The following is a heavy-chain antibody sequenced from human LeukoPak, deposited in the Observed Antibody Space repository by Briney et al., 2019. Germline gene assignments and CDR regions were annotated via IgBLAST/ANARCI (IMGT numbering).Heavy chain of an antibody. CDR1: GYSFNTYW. CDR2: IYPGDSDT. D-gene: IGHD1-26*01. CDR3: ARRTVGATDNYYYYYMDV. Sequence: GESLKISCKGSGYSFNTYWIGWVRQMPGKGLEWMGIIYPGDSDTKYSPSFQGQVTISADKSISTAYLQWSSLKASDTAMYYCARRTVGATDNYYYYYMDVWGKGTTVTVSS. J-gene: IGHJ6*03. V-gene: IGHV5-51*01.